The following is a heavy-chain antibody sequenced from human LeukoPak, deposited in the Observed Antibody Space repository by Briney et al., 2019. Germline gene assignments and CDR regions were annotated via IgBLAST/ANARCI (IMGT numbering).Heavy chain of an antibody. V-gene: IGHV3-53*01. CDR1: GFTFTSYS. D-gene: IGHD6-19*01. Sequence: GGSLRLSCAASGFTFTSYSMNWVRQAPGKGLEWVSVIYSGGGTYYADSVKGRFTISRDNSKNTLYLQMNSLRAEDTAVYYCARESGYSSGWYEGYFDFWGQGTLVTVSS. CDR3: ARESGYSSGWYEGYFDF. J-gene: IGHJ4*02. CDR2: IYSGGGT.